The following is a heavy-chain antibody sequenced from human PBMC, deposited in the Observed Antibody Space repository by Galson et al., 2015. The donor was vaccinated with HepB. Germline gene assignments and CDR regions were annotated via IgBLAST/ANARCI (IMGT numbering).Heavy chain of an antibody. CDR2: IYWNDDK. V-gene: IGHV2-5*01. J-gene: IGHJ4*02. Sequence: PALVKPTQTLTLTCTFSGFSLSTSGVGVGWIRQPPGKALEWLALIYWNDDKRYSPSLKIRLTNTKDTSKKLVFLTMTNMDPVDTATYYCAREIYYYDSSGSGRFDYWGQGSLVTVS. D-gene: IGHD3-22*01. CDR3: AREIYYYDSSGSGRFDY. CDR1: GFSLSTSGVG.